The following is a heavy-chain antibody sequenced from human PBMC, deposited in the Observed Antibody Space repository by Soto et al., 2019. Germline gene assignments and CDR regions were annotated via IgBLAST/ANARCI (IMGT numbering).Heavy chain of an antibody. CDR1: GGSISSGGYY. D-gene: IGHD2-2*01. CDR2: IYYSGST. Sequence: QVQLQESGPGLVKPSQTLSLTCTVSGGSISSGGYYWSWIRQHPGKGLEWIGYIYYSGSTYYNPSLKSRVTISVDTSKNQFSLKLSSVTAADTAVYYCARATLGYCSSTSCYSYWFDPWGQGTLVTVSS. J-gene: IGHJ5*02. V-gene: IGHV4-31*03. CDR3: ARATLGYCSSTSCYSYWFDP.